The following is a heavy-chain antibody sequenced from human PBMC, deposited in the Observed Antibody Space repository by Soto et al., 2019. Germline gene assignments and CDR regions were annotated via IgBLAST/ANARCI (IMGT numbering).Heavy chain of an antibody. V-gene: IGHV4-39*01. CDR3: ARLHGSGSYYKAYYYYGMDV. CDR2: IYYSGST. D-gene: IGHD3-10*01. J-gene: IGHJ6*02. CDR1: GGSISSSSYY. Sequence: PSETLSLTCTVSGGSISSSSYYWGWIRQPPGKGLEWIGSIYYSGSTYYNPSLKSRVTISVDTSKNQFSLKLSSVTAAATAVYSCARLHGSGSYYKAYYYYGMDVWGQGNTVTVSS.